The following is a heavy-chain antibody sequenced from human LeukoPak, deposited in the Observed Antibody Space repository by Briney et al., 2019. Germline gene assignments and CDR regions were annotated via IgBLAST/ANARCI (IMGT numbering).Heavy chain of an antibody. CDR2: ICDGGNT. CDR1: SGSFSSHC. J-gene: IGHJ4*02. CDR3: AKGNYSYFDY. V-gene: IGHV4-59*08. Sequence: SETLSLTCTVSSGSFSSHCWSWIRQPPGKGLEWIAYICDGGNTNYNPSLKSRVTMLLDTSKNQFFLDLSSVTAADPAVYYCAKGNYSYFDYGGQGTRVPVPS. D-gene: IGHD1-7*01.